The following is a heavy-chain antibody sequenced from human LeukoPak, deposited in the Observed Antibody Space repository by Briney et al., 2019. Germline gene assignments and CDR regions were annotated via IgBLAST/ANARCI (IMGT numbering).Heavy chain of an antibody. V-gene: IGHV4-34*01. Sequence: SETLSLTCAVYGGSFSAYYWSWIRQPPAKGLEWIGEINQSGRTNNNPSLKSRVTTSVDNSKTQFSLKLSSVTAADTAVYYCATNEPRYCSSTSCYGPFDYWGQGTLITVSS. CDR1: GGSFSAYY. CDR2: INQSGRT. J-gene: IGHJ4*02. CDR3: ATNEPRYCSSTSCYGPFDY. D-gene: IGHD2-2*01.